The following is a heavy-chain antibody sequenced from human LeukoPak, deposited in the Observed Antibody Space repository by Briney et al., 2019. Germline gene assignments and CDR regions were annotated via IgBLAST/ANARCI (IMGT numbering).Heavy chain of an antibody. V-gene: IGHV1-2*02. CDR3: ARLDIVVVPAAVGHDAFDI. CDR1: GYTFTGYY. J-gene: IGHJ3*02. D-gene: IGHD2-2*01. CDR2: INPNNGGT. Sequence: ASVKVSCKASGYTFTGYYMHWVRQAPGQGLEWMGWINPNNGGTNYAQKFQGRVTMTRDTSISTAYMELSRLRSDDTAVYYCARLDIVVVPAAVGHDAFDIWGQGTMVTVSS.